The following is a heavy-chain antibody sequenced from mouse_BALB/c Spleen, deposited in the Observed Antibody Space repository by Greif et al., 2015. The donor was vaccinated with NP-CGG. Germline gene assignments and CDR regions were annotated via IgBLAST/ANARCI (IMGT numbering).Heavy chain of an antibody. CDR2: IYPGDGDT. Sequence: VMLVESGAELVRPGSSVKISCKASGYAFSSYWMNWVKERPGQGLEWIGQIYPGDGDTNYNGKFKGKATLTADKSSSTAYMQLSSLTSEDSAVYFCARYDYDYYAMGYWGQGTSVTVSS. CDR1: GYAFSSYW. J-gene: IGHJ4*01. D-gene: IGHD2-4*01. V-gene: IGHV1-80*01. CDR3: ARYDYDYYAMGY.